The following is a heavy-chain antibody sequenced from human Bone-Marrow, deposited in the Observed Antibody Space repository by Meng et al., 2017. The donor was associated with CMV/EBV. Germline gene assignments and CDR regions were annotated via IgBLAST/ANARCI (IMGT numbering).Heavy chain of an antibody. Sequence: GESLKISCVSSGFTFNSYAMTWVRQAPGKGLEWVSLIYSGGSDTFYADSVKGRFTISRDNSKDMLYLQMNSLRAEDTAVYFCVKRLYCGSTTCSKAMDVWGQGTTVTVSS. V-gene: IGHV3-23*03. CDR2: IYSGGSDT. CDR1: GFTFNSYA. CDR3: VKRLYCGSTTCSKAMDV. J-gene: IGHJ6*02. D-gene: IGHD2-2*01.